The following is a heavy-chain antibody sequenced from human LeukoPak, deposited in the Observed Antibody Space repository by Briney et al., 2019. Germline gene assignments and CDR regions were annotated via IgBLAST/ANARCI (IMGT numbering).Heavy chain of an antibody. CDR1: GGSISSYY. CDR3: ARGSGWSGFDY. Sequence: SETLSLTCTVSGGSISSYYWSWTRQPPGKGLEWIGYIYYSGSTNYNPSLKSRVTISVDTSKNQFSLKLSSVTAADTAVYYCARGSGWSGFDYWGQGTLVTVSS. J-gene: IGHJ4*02. CDR2: IYYSGST. D-gene: IGHD6-19*01. V-gene: IGHV4-59*01.